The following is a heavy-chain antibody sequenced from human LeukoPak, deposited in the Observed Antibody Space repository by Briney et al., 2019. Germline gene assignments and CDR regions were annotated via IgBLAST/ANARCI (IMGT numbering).Heavy chain of an antibody. CDR2: IYSGGST. CDR3: ARDKREDDILTGYYTDY. CDR1: GFTVSSNY. V-gene: IGHV3-66*01. J-gene: IGHJ4*02. D-gene: IGHD3-9*01. Sequence: GGSLRLSCAASGFTVSSNYMSWVRQAPGKGLEWVSVIYSGGSTYYADSVKGRFTISRDNSKNTLYLQMNSLRAEDTAVYYCARDKREDDILTGYYTDYWGQGTLVTVSS.